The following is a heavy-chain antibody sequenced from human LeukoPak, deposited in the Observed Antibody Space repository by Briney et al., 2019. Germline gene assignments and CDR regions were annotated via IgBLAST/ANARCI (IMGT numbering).Heavy chain of an antibody. CDR3: ARVFYGSGGWFDP. D-gene: IGHD3-10*01. CDR1: GFTVSSNY. J-gene: IGHJ5*02. Sequence: GGSPRLSCAASGFTVSSNYMSWVRQAPGKGLEWVSVIYSGGSTYYADSVKGRFTISRDNSKNTLYLQMNSLRAEDTAVYYCARVFYGSGGWFDPWGQGTLVTVSS. CDR2: IYSGGST. V-gene: IGHV3-53*01.